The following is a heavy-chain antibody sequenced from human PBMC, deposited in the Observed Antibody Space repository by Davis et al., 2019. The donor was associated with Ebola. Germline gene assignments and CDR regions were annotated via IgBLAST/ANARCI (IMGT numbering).Heavy chain of an antibody. Sequence: GGSLRLSCAASGFTFSDYYMSWIRQAPGKGLEWVSYISSSGSTIYYADSVKGRFTISRDNSKNTLYLQMNSLRAEDTAVYYCAKGRHVLLAFDYWGQGTLVTVSS. J-gene: IGHJ4*02. CDR1: GFTFSDYY. V-gene: IGHV3-11*01. CDR3: AKGRHVLLAFDY. D-gene: IGHD1-26*01. CDR2: ISSSGSTI.